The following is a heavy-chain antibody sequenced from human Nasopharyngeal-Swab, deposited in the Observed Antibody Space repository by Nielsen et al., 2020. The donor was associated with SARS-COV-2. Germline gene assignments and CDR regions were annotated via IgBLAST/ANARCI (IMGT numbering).Heavy chain of an antibody. Sequence: GGSLRLSCATSEFTFSSYSMNWVRQAPGKGLEWVSYISSSSSNIYYADSVKGRFTISRDNAKKSLYLQMNSLRDEDTAVYYCARDLAVAVGRETGENFDYWGQGTLVTVSS. CDR1: EFTFSSYS. V-gene: IGHV3-48*02. D-gene: IGHD6-19*01. CDR3: ARDLAVAVGRETGENFDY. CDR2: ISSSSSNI. J-gene: IGHJ4*02.